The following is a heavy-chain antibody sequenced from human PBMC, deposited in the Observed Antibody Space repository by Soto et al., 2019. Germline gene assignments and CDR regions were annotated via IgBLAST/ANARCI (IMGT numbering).Heavy chain of an antibody. D-gene: IGHD1-1*01. Sequence: QVQVVESGGGVVQPGRSLRLSCAGSGFTFSSYGMHWVRQAPGKGLEWVAVISYGGDNKYYVDSVRGRFTISRDNSKNTVYLQMNSLRAEDTAVFYCARGPPSGTPFRYYGMDVWGQGTAVTVSS. CDR1: GFTFSSYG. CDR3: ARGPPSGTPFRYYGMDV. V-gene: IGHV3-30-3*01. CDR2: ISYGGDNK. J-gene: IGHJ6*02.